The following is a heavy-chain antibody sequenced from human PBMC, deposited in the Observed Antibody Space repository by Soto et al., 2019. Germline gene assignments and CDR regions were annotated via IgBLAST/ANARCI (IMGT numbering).Heavy chain of an antibody. CDR1: EFTFSTYV. CDR3: AKDYQRLYYHYGMDV. D-gene: IGHD2-2*01. Sequence: QVQLVESGGGVVQPGRSLRLSCAASEFTFSTYVMHWVRQAPGKGLEWLALISYDGSDKYYAGSVKGRFTISRDNSKNTLYLQMNSLRAEDTAVYYCAKDYQRLYYHYGMDVWGQGTTVTVSS. V-gene: IGHV3-30*18. J-gene: IGHJ6*02. CDR2: ISYDGSDK.